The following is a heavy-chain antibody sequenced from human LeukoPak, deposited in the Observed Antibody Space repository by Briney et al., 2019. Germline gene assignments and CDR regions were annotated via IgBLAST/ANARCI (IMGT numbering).Heavy chain of an antibody. V-gene: IGHV3-74*01. J-gene: IGHJ4*02. CDR3: VRVVHSWDLGY. CDR1: GFTFSSYW. D-gene: IGHD1-26*01. Sequence: PGGSLRLSCAASGFTFSSYWMHWVRQAPGKGLVWVSHINGDGSTIRYVGSVEGRFTISRDNAKNTLYLQMNSLRGEDTAVYYCVRVVHSWDLGYWGQGTLVTVSS. CDR2: INGDGSTI.